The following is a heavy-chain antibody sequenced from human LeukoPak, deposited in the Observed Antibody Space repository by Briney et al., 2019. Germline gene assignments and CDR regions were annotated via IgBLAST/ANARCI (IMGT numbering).Heavy chain of an antibody. Sequence: SETLSLTCAVYSESFSTYYWNWIRQPPGKGLEWIGEINHSGSTTYNPSLKSRVTMSVDTSKNQFSLKLSSVTAADTAVYYCARDSGTTGEVKFDPWGQGTLVTVSS. J-gene: IGHJ5*02. CDR3: ARDSGTTGEVKFDP. D-gene: IGHD3-10*01. CDR1: SESFSTYY. CDR2: INHSGST. V-gene: IGHV4-34*01.